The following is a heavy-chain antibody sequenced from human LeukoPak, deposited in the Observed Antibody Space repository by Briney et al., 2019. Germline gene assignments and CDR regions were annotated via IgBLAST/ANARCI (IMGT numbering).Heavy chain of an antibody. CDR3: ARSRGYYDSSGYSALGY. CDR1: GGTFSSYA. Sequence: SVKVSCKASGGTFSSYAISWVRQAPGQGLEWMGGIIPIFGTANYAQKLQGRVTMTTDTSTSTAYMELRSLRSDDTAVYYCARSRGYYDSSGYSALGYWGQGTLVTVSS. J-gene: IGHJ4*02. CDR2: IIPIFGTA. V-gene: IGHV1-69*05. D-gene: IGHD3-22*01.